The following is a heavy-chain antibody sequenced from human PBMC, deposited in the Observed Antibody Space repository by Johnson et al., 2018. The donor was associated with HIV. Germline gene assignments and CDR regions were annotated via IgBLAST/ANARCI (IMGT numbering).Heavy chain of an antibody. J-gene: IGHJ3*02. D-gene: IGHD6-19*01. CDR2: ISGSGGST. CDR3: ARVGLVHAFDI. V-gene: IGHV3-11*04. CDR1: GFTVSSNY. Sequence: QVQLVESGGGLVQPGGSLRLSCAASGFTVSSNYMSWVRQAPGKGLEWVSPISGSGGSTYYADSVKGRFTISRDNAKNSLYLQMKSLRAEDTAVCYCARVGLVHAFDIWGQGTMVTVSS.